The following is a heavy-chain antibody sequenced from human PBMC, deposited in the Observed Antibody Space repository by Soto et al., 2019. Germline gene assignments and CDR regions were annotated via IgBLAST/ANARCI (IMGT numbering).Heavy chain of an antibody. V-gene: IGHV1-18*01. Sequence: QVQLVQSGAEVKKPGASVKVSCKTSGYPFTSYGINWVRQAPGQGPEWMGWISAYDDKTIDSQKFQGRVTLTAATSTTTAYMELRGLRFDDTAVYYCARYRLSAVTGLLRNWGQGTLVTVSS. J-gene: IGHJ4*02. CDR3: ARYRLSAVTGLLRN. D-gene: IGHD6-19*01. CDR1: GYPFTSYG. CDR2: ISAYDDKT.